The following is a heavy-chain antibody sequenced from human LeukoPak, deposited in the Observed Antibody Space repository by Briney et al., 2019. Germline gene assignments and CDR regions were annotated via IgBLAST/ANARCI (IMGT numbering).Heavy chain of an antibody. CDR3: AIALGGLIAAAANNWFDP. V-gene: IGHV3-9*01. J-gene: IGHJ5*02. D-gene: IGHD6-13*01. CDR2: ISWNSGSI. CDR1: GFTFDDYA. Sequence: GGSLRLSCAASGFTFDDYAMHWVRQAPGKGLEWVSGISWNSGSIEYADSVKGRFTISRDNAKNSLYLQMNSLRAEDTALYYCAIALGGLIAAAANNWFDPWGQGTLVTVSS.